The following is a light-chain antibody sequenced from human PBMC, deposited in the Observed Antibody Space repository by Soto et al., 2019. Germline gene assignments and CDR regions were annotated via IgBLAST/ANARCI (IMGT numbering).Light chain of an antibody. J-gene: IGLJ1*01. Sequence: QSVLTQPPSASGSPGQSVTISCTGTSSDFGGYNYVSWYQQHPGKAPKLMIYEVSKRPSGVPDRFSGSKSGNTASLTVSGLQADDEADYYCSSYAGSNNLRVFGTGTKVTVL. CDR1: SSDFGGYNY. CDR3: SSYAGSNNLRV. V-gene: IGLV2-8*01. CDR2: EVS.